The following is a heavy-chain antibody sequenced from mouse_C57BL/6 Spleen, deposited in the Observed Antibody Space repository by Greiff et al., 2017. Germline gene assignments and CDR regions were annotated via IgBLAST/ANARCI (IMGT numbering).Heavy chain of an antibody. V-gene: IGHV1-55*01. Sequence: QVQLQQPGAELVKPGASVKMSCKASGYTFTSYWITWVKQRPGQGLEWIGDIYPGSGSPNYNEKFKSKATLTVDTSSSTVYMQLSRLTSEDSAVYYCARRAYDYDANYYAMDYWGQGTSVTVSS. CDR2: IYPGSGSP. D-gene: IGHD2-4*01. J-gene: IGHJ4*01. CDR1: GYTFTSYW. CDR3: ARRAYDYDANYYAMDY.